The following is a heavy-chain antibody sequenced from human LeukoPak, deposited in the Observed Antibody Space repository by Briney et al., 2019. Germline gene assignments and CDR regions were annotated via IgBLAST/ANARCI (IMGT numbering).Heavy chain of an antibody. CDR2: ISSSNNYI. CDR1: GFTFSSYS. D-gene: IGHD4-23*01. Sequence: PGRSLRLSCAASGFTFSSYSMNWVRQAPGKGLEWVSSISSSNNYIYYADSVKGRFTISRDNAKNSLYLQMNSLRAEDTAVYYCARAHNFYGGNSKGAFDIWGQGTLVTVSS. V-gene: IGHV3-21*01. J-gene: IGHJ3*02. CDR3: ARAHNFYGGNSKGAFDI.